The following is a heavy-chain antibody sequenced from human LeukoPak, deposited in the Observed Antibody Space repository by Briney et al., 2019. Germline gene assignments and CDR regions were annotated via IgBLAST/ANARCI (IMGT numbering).Heavy chain of an antibody. CDR1: GGSVSSGSYY. CDR3: ARGGSAYVRYYYYGMDV. V-gene: IGHV4-61*01. D-gene: IGHD3-10*01. J-gene: IGHJ6*02. CDR2: IYYSGST. Sequence: SETLSLTCTVSGGSVSSGSYYWSWIRQPPGKGLEWIGYIYYSGSTNYNPSLKSRVTISVDTSKNQFSLKLSSVTAEDTAVYYCARGGSAYVRYYYYGMDVWGQGTTVTVSS.